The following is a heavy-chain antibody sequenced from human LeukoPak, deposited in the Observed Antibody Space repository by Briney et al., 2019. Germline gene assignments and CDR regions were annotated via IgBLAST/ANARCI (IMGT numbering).Heavy chain of an antibody. Sequence: GGSLRLSCAASGFIFSSDDMHWVRQAPGKGLEWVSHITASGTAMFYADSVKGRFTISRDNAKNSLYLQMNSLRDEDTAVYYCASSGSYRFDYWGQGTLVTVSS. CDR3: ASSGSYRFDY. CDR1: GFIFSSDD. D-gene: IGHD1-26*01. V-gene: IGHV3-48*02. J-gene: IGHJ4*02. CDR2: ITASGTAM.